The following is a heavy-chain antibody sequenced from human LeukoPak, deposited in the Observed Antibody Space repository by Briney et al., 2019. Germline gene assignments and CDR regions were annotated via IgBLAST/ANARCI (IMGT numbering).Heavy chain of an antibody. CDR2: IYGGGST. D-gene: IGHD3-3*01. CDR3: ARVHRGSGYFDY. J-gene: IGHJ4*02. V-gene: IGHV3-53*01. CDR1: GFTVSSNH. Sequence: TGGSLRLSCAATGFTVSSNHMSWVRQAPGKGLEWVSVIYGGGSTYYADSVKGRFTISRDNSKNTLYLQMNSLRAEDTAVYYCARVHRGSGYFDYWCQGTLVTVSS.